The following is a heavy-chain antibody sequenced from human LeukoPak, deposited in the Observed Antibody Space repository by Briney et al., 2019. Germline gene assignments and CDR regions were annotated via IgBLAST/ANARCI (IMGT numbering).Heavy chain of an antibody. Sequence: GGSLRLSCAASGFSFGSYTMNWVRQAPGKRPEWLSYLSDTGTIFYADSVKGRFTISRDNAKNSLYLQMNSLRAEDMALYYCAKGSGGSRYSCYFDYWGQGTLVTVSS. CDR3: AKGSGGSRYSCYFDY. CDR1: GFSFGSYT. J-gene: IGHJ4*02. CDR2: LSDTGTI. D-gene: IGHD2-15*01. V-gene: IGHV3-48*01.